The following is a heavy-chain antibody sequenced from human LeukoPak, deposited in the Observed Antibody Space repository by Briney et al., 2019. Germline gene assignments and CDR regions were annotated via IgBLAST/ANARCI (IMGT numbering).Heavy chain of an antibody. CDR2: ISDGGAST. Sequence: PGGSLRLSCAASGFTFSNYAMSWVRQTPGKGLEWVSGISDGGASTYNADSVDGRFSISRDNSKATLSLEMESLRADDTAVYYCAKYISDSVDDALDLWGQGTLGFVS. CDR3: AKYISDSVDDALDL. J-gene: IGHJ3*01. CDR1: GFTFSNYA. V-gene: IGHV3-23*01. D-gene: IGHD4-11*01.